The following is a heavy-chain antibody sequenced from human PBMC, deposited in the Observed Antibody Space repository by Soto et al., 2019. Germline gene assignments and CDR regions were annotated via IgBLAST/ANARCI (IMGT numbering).Heavy chain of an antibody. J-gene: IGHJ6*02. CDR2: IYPGDSDT. CDR3: ARHREDDILTGYYMESPGVSDYYYGMDV. D-gene: IGHD3-9*01. V-gene: IGHV5-51*01. Sequence: PGESLKISCKGSGYSFTSYWIGWVRQMPGKGLEWMGIIYPGDSDTRYSPSFQGQVTISADKSISTAYLQWSSLKASDTAMYYCARHREDDILTGYYMESPGVSDYYYGMDVWGQGTTVTVSS. CDR1: GYSFTSYW.